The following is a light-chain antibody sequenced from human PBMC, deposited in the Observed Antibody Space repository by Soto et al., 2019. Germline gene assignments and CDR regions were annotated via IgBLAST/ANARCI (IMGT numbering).Light chain of an antibody. J-gene: IGKJ1*01. V-gene: IGKV3-20*01. CDR2: GAS. Sequence: EIVLTQSPGTLSLSPGERATLSSGAGQGFGVTSLACYQQKPGRAPGILIYGASNRATGIPDRFSGSGSGTDFTLTISRLEPEDFAVYYCQHYGISPPWTFGQGTKVEIK. CDR3: QHYGISPPWT. CDR1: QGFGVTS.